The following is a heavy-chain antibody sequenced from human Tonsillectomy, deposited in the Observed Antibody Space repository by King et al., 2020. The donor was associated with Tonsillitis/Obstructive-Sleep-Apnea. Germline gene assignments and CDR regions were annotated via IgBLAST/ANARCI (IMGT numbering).Heavy chain of an antibody. J-gene: IGHJ4*02. D-gene: IGHD3-3*01. CDR2: ISYDGSNK. CDR3: AGSWEWLLSRIDY. V-gene: IGHV3-30*01. CDR1: GFIFSSHA. Sequence: VQLVESGGGVVQPGRSLRLSCAASGFIFSSHAMHWVRQAPGKGLEWVAVISYDGSNKYYADSVKGRFTISRDNSKNTLYLQMNSLTAEDTAVYYCAGSWEWLLSRIDYWGQGTLVTVSS.